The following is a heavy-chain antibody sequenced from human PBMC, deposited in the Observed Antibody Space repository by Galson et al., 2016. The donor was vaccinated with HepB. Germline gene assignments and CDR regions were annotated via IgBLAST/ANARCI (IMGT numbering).Heavy chain of an antibody. J-gene: IGHJ6*02. CDR2: TFYRSTWEN. V-gene: IGHV6-1*01. CDR3: ARAVMLGRGMDV. CDR1: GDSVSNNFAA. Sequence: CAISGDSVSNNFAAWVWIRQSPSRGLEWLGRTFYRSTWENHYTGSVRNRITISPDTSRNQFSLHLNSVTPEDTAVYYCARAVMLGRGMDVWGQGTTVTVSS. D-gene: IGHD3-10*01.